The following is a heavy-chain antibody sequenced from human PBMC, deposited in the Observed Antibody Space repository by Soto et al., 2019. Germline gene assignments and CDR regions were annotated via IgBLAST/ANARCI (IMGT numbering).Heavy chain of an antibody. Sequence: GGSLRLSCAASGFTFSSYAMSWVRQAPGKGLEWVSAISGSGGSTYYADSVKGRFTISRDNSKNTLYLQMNSLRAEDTAVYYCAKDLSSFYHGSGPVFDYWGQGTLVTVSS. CDR1: GFTFSSYA. CDR3: AKDLSSFYHGSGPVFDY. CDR2: ISGSGGST. D-gene: IGHD3-10*01. V-gene: IGHV3-23*01. J-gene: IGHJ4*02.